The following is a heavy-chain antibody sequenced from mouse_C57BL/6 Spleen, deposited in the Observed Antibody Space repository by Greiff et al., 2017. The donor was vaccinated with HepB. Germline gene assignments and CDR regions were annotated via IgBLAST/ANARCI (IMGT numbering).Heavy chain of an antibody. J-gene: IGHJ2*01. Sequence: VQLQQSGAELVRPGASVKLSCTASGFNIKDDYMHWVKQRPEQGLEWIGWIDPENGDTEYASKFQGKATITADTSSNTAYLQLSSLTSEDTAVYYCTKDWEGDYWGQGTTLTVSS. CDR2: IDPENGDT. D-gene: IGHD4-1*01. V-gene: IGHV14-4*01. CDR3: TKDWEGDY. CDR1: GFNIKDDY.